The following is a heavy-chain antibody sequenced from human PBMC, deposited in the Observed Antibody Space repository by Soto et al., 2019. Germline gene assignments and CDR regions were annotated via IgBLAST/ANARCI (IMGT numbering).Heavy chain of an antibody. D-gene: IGHD1-1*01. CDR1: GYPFTTDS. CDR2: ISGNEGNT. CDR3: ARKKGINNHYGMDV. Sequence: GXAVKVACRASGYPFTTDSLTWVRHAPGQGLEWMGWISGNEGNTNYAQKLQCRVTMTTDTSASTAYMELRSLRSDDTAVDFCARKKGINNHYGMDVWGRGTTVTVSS. J-gene: IGHJ6*02. V-gene: IGHV1-18*01.